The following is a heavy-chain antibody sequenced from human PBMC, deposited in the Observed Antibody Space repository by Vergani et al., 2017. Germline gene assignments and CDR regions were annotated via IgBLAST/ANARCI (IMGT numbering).Heavy chain of an antibody. CDR2: IIPILGIA. CDR1: GGTFSSYT. D-gene: IGHD3-10*01. CDR3: ARDRTFGGAFDI. V-gene: IGHV1-69*08. Sequence: QVQLVQSGAEVKKPGSSVKVSCKASGGTFSSYTISWVRQAPGQGLEWMGRIIPILGIANYAQKFQGRVTITADKSTSTAYMELSSLRSEDTAVYYCARDRTFGGAFDIWGQGTMITVSS. J-gene: IGHJ3*02.